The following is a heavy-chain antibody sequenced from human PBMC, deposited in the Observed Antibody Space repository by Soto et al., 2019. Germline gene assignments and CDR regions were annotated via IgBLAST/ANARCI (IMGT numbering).Heavy chain of an antibody. J-gene: IGHJ4*02. D-gene: IGHD2-21*02. V-gene: IGHV1-69*06. CDR1: GGIFSSNT. Sequence: QVYRVQSGAEVKKPGSSVKISCKASGGIFSSNTINWVRQAAGQGLEWMGGIIPLFGTANYAEKFQGRVTITADKSTKTEYMELTRLRSEDTYVYYCASKAACGGDCYAFASWGQGTLVTVSS. CDR2: IIPLFGTA. CDR3: ASKAACGGDCYAFAS.